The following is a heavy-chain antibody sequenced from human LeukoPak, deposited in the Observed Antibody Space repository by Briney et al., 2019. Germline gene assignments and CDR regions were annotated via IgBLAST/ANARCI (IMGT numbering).Heavy chain of an antibody. V-gene: IGHV1-46*01. J-gene: IGHJ4*02. CDR2: INPSGGST. Sequence: GASVKVSCKASGYTFTSYYMHWVRQAPGRGLEWMGIINPSGGSTSYAQKFQGRVTITADESTSTAYMELSSLRSEDTAVYYCARVGTLDYWGQGTLVTVSS. D-gene: IGHD1-1*01. CDR1: GYTFTSYY. CDR3: ARVGTLDY.